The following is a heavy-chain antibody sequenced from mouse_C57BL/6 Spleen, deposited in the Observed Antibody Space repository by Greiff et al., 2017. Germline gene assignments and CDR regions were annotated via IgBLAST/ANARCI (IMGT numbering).Heavy chain of an antibody. CDR1: GYTFTDYE. CDR3: TREGAY. V-gene: IGHV1-15*01. CDR2: IDPETGGT. J-gene: IGHJ3*01. Sequence: QVQLQHSGAELVRPGASVTLSCKASGYTFTDYEMHWVKQTPVHGLEWIGAIDPETGGTAYNQKFKGKAILTADKSSSTAYMELRSLTSEDSAVYYCTREGAYWGQGTLVTVSA.